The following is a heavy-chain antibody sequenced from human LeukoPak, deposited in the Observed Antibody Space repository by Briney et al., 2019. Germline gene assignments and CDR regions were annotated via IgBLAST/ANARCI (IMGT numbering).Heavy chain of an antibody. D-gene: IGHD3-16*02. V-gene: IGHV1-8*01. J-gene: IGHJ4*02. Sequence: ASVKVSCKASGYTFTSYDINWVRQATGQGLEWMGWMNTNSGNKGYAQKFQGRVTMTRNTSISTAYMELSSLRSEDTAVYYCARGGRYDYVWGSYHLGDYWGQGTLVTVSS. CDR2: MNTNSGNK. CDR3: ARGGRYDYVWGSYHLGDY. CDR1: GYTFTSYD.